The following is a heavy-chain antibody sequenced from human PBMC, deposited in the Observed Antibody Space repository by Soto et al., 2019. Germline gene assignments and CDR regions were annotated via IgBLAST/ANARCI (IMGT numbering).Heavy chain of an antibody. CDR2: INHSGST. CDR1: GGSFSGYY. J-gene: IGHJ4*02. CDR3: ARGGGFGELLTHDY. Sequence: SETLSLTCAVYGGSFSGYYWSWIRQPPGKGLEWIGEINHSGSTNYNPSLKSRVTISVDTSKNQFSLKLSSVTAADTAVYYCARGGGFGELLTHDYWGQGTLVTVSS. D-gene: IGHD3-10*01. V-gene: IGHV4-34*01.